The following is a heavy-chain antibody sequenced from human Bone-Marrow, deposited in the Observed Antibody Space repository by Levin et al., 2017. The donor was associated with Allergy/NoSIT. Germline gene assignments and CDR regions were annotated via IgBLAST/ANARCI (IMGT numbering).Heavy chain of an antibody. CDR3: ASLTIFGHQPKANWFDP. D-gene: IGHD3-3*01. J-gene: IGHJ5*02. Sequence: GGSLRLSCAASGFTFSDYYMSWIRQAPGKGLEWVSYISSSGSTIYYADSVKGRFTISRDNAKNSLYLQMNSLRAEDTAVYYCASLTIFGHQPKANWFDPWGQGTLVTVSS. CDR2: ISSSGSTI. CDR1: GFTFSDYY. V-gene: IGHV3-11*01.